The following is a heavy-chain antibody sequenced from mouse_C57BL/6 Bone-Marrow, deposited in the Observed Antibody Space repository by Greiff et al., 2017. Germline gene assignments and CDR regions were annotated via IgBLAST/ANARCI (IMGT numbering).Heavy chain of an antibody. Sequence: QVQLQQSGAELVKPGASVKLSCKASGYTFTSYWMHWVKQRPGQGLEWIGMIHPNSGSTNYNEKFKSKATLTVDKSSSTAYMQLSSLTSEDSAVYYCVRYSNYGCWFAYWGQGTLVTVSA. CDR3: VRYSNYGCWFAY. CDR2: IHPNSGST. V-gene: IGHV1-64*01. J-gene: IGHJ3*01. D-gene: IGHD2-5*01. CDR1: GYTFTSYW.